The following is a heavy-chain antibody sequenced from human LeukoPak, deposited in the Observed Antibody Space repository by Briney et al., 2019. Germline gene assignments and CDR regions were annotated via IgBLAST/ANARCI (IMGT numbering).Heavy chain of an antibody. CDR1: GGTFSSYA. Sequence: RASVKVSCKASGGTFSSYAISWVRQAPGQGLEWMGGIIPIFGTANYAQKFQGRVTITADESTSTAYMELSSLRSEDTAVYYCARGGVPAAKRRDAEYFQHWGQAPWSPSPQ. D-gene: IGHD2-2*01. CDR3: ARGGVPAAKRRDAEYFQH. V-gene: IGHV1-69*13. J-gene: IGHJ1*01. CDR2: IIPIFGTA.